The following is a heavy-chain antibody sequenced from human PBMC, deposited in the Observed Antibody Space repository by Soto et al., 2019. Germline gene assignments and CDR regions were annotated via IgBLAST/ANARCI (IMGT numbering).Heavy chain of an antibody. Sequence: PSETLSHTFAVSGCAINSSNWWSWFRQPPGKGLEGIGEIYHSGSTNYNPSLKSRVTISVDKSKNQFSLKLSSVSAADTPVYYGAAVSATATNEFDACGQGTLVTVSS. CDR2: IYHSGST. V-gene: IGHV4-4*02. CDR3: AAVSATATNEFDA. CDR1: GCAINSSNW. D-gene: IGHD4-17*01. J-gene: IGHJ5*01.